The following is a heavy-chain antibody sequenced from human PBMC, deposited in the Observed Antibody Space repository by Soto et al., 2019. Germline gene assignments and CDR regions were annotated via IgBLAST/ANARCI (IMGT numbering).Heavy chain of an antibody. J-gene: IGHJ5*02. Sequence: SETLSLTCAVSGYSMTSGFYWAWIRQPPGKGLEWIGSVYHSGATYYNSSLQGRVTISVDTSKNHFSLKLISVTAADTGTYYCARERMFMRPTGWFEPWGQGTQVTVSS. CDR3: ARERMFMRPTGWFEP. CDR2: VYHSGAT. CDR1: GYSMTSGFY. V-gene: IGHV4-38-2*02. D-gene: IGHD3-10*02.